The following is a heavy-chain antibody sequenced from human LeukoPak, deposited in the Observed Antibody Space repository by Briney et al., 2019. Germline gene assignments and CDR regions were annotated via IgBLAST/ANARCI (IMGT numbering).Heavy chain of an antibody. CDR2: IIPIFGTA. Sequence: SVKVSCKASGGTFSSYAISWVRQAPGQGLEWMGRIIPIFGTANYAQKFQGRVTITTDESTSTAYMELSSLRSEDTAVYYCARDRGYGGYGWYFDLWGRGTLVTVSS. D-gene: IGHD4-17*01. V-gene: IGHV1-69*05. J-gene: IGHJ2*01. CDR1: GGTFSSYA. CDR3: ARDRGYGGYGWYFDL.